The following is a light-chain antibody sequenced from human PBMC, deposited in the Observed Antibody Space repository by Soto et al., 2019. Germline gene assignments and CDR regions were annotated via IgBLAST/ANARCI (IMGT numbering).Light chain of an antibody. CDR1: TSNIGAGYD. CDR2: GNT. CDR3: HSYDSSLSGSV. V-gene: IGLV1-40*01. J-gene: IGLJ3*02. Sequence: QSVLTQPPSVSGAPGQRVTISCTGTTSNIGAGYDVHWYRHLPGTAPKLLIYGNTNRPSGVPDRFSGSKSGTSASLAITGRQAEDEADYYCHSYDSSLSGSVFGGGTKLTVL.